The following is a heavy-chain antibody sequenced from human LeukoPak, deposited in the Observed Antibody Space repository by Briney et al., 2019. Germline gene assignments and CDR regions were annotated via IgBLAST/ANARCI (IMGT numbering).Heavy chain of an antibody. CDR2: INPNSGGT. J-gene: IGHJ4*02. D-gene: IGHD3-10*01. Sequence: ASVKVSCKASGSTFTGYDMHWVRQAPGQGLEWMGWINPNSGGTNYAQKFQGRVTMTRDTSISTAYMELSRLRSDDTAVYYCARGRITMVRGVNYWGQGSLVTVSS. CDR1: GSTFTGYD. CDR3: ARGRITMVRGVNY. V-gene: IGHV1-2*02.